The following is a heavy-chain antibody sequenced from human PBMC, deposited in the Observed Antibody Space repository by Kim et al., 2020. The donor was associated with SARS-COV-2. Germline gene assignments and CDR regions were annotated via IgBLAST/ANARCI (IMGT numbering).Heavy chain of an antibody. CDR1: GFTFSNAW. J-gene: IGHJ4*02. CDR3: TTDLRLSKYYGSGSTGDRGGY. Sequence: GGSLRLSCAASGFTFSNAWMSWVRQAPGKGLEWVGRIKSKTDGGTTDYAAPVKGRFTISRDDSKNTLYLQMNSLKTEDTAVYYCTTDLRLSKYYGSGSTGDRGGYWGPGTLVTVSS. CDR2: IKSKTDGGTT. D-gene: IGHD3-10*01. V-gene: IGHV3-15*01.